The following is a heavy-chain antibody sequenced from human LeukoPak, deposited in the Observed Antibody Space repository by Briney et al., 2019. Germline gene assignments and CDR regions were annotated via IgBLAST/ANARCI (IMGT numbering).Heavy chain of an antibody. V-gene: IGHV4-61*02. D-gene: IGHD3-9*01. CDR1: GGSISSGSYY. CDR2: IYTSGST. CDR3: AREPYIDAYNRFDP. J-gene: IGHJ5*02. Sequence: SSETLSLTCTVSGGSISSGSYYWSWIRQPAGKGLEWIGRIYTSGSTNYNPSLKSRVTISVDTSKSQFSLKLSSVTAADTAVYYCAREPYIDAYNRFDPWGQGTLVTVSS.